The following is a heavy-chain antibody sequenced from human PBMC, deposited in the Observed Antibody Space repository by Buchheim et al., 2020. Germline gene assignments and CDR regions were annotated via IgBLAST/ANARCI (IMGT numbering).Heavy chain of an antibody. CDR2: INPSGGST. J-gene: IGHJ5*02. CDR3: ARELGGGSYGPGYNWFDP. Sequence: QVQLVQSGAEVKKPGASAKVSCKASGYTFTSYYMHWVRQAPGQGLEWMGIINPSGGSTSYAQKFQGRVTMTRDTSTRPGYMELGSLRSEDTAVYYCARELGGGSYGPGYNWFDPWGQGTL. CDR1: GYTFTSYY. V-gene: IGHV1-46*03. D-gene: IGHD1-26*01.